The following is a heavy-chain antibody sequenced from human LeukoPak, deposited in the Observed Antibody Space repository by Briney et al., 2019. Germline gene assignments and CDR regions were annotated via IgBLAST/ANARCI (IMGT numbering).Heavy chain of an antibody. CDR3: ARVPLGEQQLTQPNYYYYYMDV. CDR2: IRVHNGAT. J-gene: IGHJ6*03. V-gene: IGHV1-18*01. CDR1: GYTFNNYG. D-gene: IGHD6-13*01. Sequence: GASVKVSCKASGYTFNNYGINWVRQAPGQGLEWMGWIRVHNGATNYAQKVQGRVTMTTDTSTSTAYMELRSLTSDDTAVYYCARVPLGEQQLTQPNYYYYYMDVWGKGTTVTVSS.